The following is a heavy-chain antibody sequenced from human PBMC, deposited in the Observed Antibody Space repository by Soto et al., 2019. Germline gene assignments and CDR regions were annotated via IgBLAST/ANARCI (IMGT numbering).Heavy chain of an antibody. J-gene: IGHJ4*02. V-gene: IGHV1-18*01. CDR1: GYTFTNFG. D-gene: IGHD3-16*01. CDR2: ISAYNGNT. Sequence: QVQLVQSGAEVKKPGASVKVSCKASGYTFTNFGISWVRQAPGQGLEWMGWISAYNGNTNYAQNFQGRVTMTTDTSTSTAHMELRSLRSDDTAVYDWARGGTPIDSWGQGTLVTASS. CDR3: ARGGTPIDS.